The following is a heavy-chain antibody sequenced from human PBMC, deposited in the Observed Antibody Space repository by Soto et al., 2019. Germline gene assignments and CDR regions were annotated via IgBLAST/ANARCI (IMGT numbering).Heavy chain of an antibody. CDR1: GYTFTSYG. J-gene: IGHJ6*02. CDR3: ARERGQLADDYYYYYGMDV. CDR2: ISAYNGNT. V-gene: IGHV1-18*01. D-gene: IGHD6-6*01. Sequence: QVQLVQSGAEVKKPGASVKVSCKASGYTFTSYGISWVRQAPGQGLEWMGWISAYNGNTNYAQKLQGRVTMTTDTSTSTAYMELRSLRSDDTAVYYCARERGQLADDYYYYYGMDVWGQGTTVTVSS.